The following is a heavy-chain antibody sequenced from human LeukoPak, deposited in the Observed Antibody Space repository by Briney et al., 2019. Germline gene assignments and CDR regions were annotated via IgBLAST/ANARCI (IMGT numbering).Heavy chain of an antibody. V-gene: IGHV3-23*01. CDR1: GFTFSSYA. J-gene: IGHJ4*02. CDR2: ISGSGGST. CDR3: AKDREVRGVIITHFDY. Sequence: GGSLRLSCAASGFTFSSYAMSWVHQAPGKGLEWVSAISGSGGSTYYADSVKGRFTISRDNSKNTLYLQMNSLRAEDTAVYYCAKDREVRGVIITHFDYWGQGTLVTVSS. D-gene: IGHD3-10*01.